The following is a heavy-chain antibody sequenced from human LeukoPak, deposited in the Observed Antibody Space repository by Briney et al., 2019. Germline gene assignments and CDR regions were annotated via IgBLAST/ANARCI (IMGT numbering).Heavy chain of an antibody. CDR2: INPNSGGT. CDR1: GYTFTSYD. Sequence: ASVKVSCKASGYTFTSYDINWVRQATGQGLEWMGWINPNSGGTNYAQNFQGRVTMTRDTSIRTVYMELSRLRSGDTAVYYCANTYALGNYYKGGFDPWGQGTLATVSS. CDR3: ANTYALGNYYKGGFDP. V-gene: IGHV1-2*02. D-gene: IGHD3-10*01. J-gene: IGHJ5*02.